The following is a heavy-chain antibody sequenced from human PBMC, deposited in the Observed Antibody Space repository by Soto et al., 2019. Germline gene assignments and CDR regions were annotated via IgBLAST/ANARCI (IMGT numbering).Heavy chain of an antibody. J-gene: IGHJ3*02. CDR3: ARGGAYDAFDI. CDR2: IYYSGST. Sequence: SETLSLTCTVSGGSVSSGSYYWSWIRQPPGKGLEWIGYIYYSGSTNYNPSLKSRVTISVDTSKNQFSLKLSSVTAADTAVYYCARGGAYDAFDIWGQGTMVTVSS. D-gene: IGHD1-26*01. V-gene: IGHV4-61*01. CDR1: GGSVSSGSYY.